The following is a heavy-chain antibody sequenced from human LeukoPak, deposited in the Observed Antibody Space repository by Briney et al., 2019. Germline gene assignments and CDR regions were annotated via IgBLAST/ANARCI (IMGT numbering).Heavy chain of an antibody. V-gene: IGHV3-74*01. CDR1: GFTFSSHW. CDR3: ARGSGIITGIDE. D-gene: IGHD6-25*01. CDR2: IKDDGSHT. Sequence: GGSLRLSCAASGFTFSSHWMHWVRQAPGKGLVWVSRIKDDGSHTNYADSVKGRFTISRDNAKNTLSLQMNSPRAEDTAVYYCARGSGIITGIDEWGQGTLVTVSS. J-gene: IGHJ4*02.